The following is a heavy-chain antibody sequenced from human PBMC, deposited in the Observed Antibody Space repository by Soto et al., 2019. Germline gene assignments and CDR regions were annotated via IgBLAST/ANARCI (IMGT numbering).Heavy chain of an antibody. V-gene: IGHV1-46*03. J-gene: IGHJ4*02. CDR1: GYTFTSYY. D-gene: IGHD3-22*01. CDR2: INPSGGGST. Sequence: GASVKVSCKASGYTFTSYYMHWVRQAPGQGLEWMGIINPSGGGSTSYAQKFQGRVTMTRDTSTSTVYMNLSSLRSEDTAVYYCARGSFDYSGYYSDCWGQGTLVTVSS. CDR3: ARGSFDYSGYYSDC.